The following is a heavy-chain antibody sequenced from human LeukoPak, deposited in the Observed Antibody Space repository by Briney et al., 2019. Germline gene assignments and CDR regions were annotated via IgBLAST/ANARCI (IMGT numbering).Heavy chain of an antibody. D-gene: IGHD1-1*01. CDR2: ITLDGIDS. V-gene: IGHV3-7*04. CDR3: TTENWYVFEN. Sequence: GGSLRLSCAASGFPFSSYWMAWVRQAPGKGRQWVATITLDGIDSYYVDSVKGRFTVSRDNAKNSLYLQMNSLRAEDTAVFYCTTENWYVFENWGQGSLVTVSS. J-gene: IGHJ4*02. CDR1: GFPFSSYW.